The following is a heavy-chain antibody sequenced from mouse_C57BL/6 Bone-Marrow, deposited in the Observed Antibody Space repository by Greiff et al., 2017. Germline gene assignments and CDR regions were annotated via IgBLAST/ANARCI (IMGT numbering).Heavy chain of an antibody. J-gene: IGHJ1*03. CDR1: GFTFSSYA. D-gene: IGHD1-1*01. CDR2: ISSGGDYI. CDR3: TRRGSHWYFDV. V-gene: IGHV5S21*01. Sequence: EVQVVESGAGLVKPGGSLKLSCAASGFTFSSYAMSWVRQTPEKRLEWVAYISSGGDYIYYADTVKGRFTISRDNARNTLYLQLSSLKAEDTAMCYCTRRGSHWYFDVWGTGTTVTVSS.